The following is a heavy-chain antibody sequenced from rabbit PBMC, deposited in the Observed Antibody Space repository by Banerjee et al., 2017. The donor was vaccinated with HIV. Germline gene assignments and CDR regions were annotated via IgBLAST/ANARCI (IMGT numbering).Heavy chain of an antibody. CDR2: IYSGDGST. V-gene: IGHV1S45*01. CDR1: GFSFSSSYW. CDR3: ARDLRYAGYAGMDL. J-gene: IGHJ6*01. Sequence: EESGGDLVKPEGSLTLTCTASGFSFSSSYWICWVRQAPGKGLEWIACIYSGDGSTYYASWAKGRFTSSKTSSTTVTLQMTSLTAADTATYFCARDLRYAGYAGMDLWGPGTLVTVS. D-gene: IGHD7-1*01.